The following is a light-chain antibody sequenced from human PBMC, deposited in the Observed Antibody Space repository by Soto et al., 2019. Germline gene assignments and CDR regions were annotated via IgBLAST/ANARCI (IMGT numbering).Light chain of an antibody. Sequence: QSVLTQPPSASGTPGQRVTISCSGSRSNIESNTVNWYQQLPETAPKLLIFNNNQWPSGVPDRFSGSKSGTSASLAISGLQSGDEADYYCAAWDDSLNAGVFGGGTKLTVL. J-gene: IGLJ2*01. V-gene: IGLV1-44*01. CDR2: NNN. CDR3: AAWDDSLNAGV. CDR1: RSNIESNT.